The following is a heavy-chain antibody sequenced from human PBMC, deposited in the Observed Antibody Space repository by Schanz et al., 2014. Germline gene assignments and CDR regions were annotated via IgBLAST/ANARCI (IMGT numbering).Heavy chain of an antibody. J-gene: IGHJ3*02. CDR3: VRGLGDERWLDLNEAFDI. V-gene: IGHV1-69*08. D-gene: IGHD6-19*01. CDR1: GGTFSSST. Sequence: QVQLVQSGAEVKKPGSSVKVSCKASGGTFSSSTLTWVRQAPGQGLEWMGRIIPILDKTNYAQTFQDRVTITADKSTSTAYMELSSLRSEDTAVYYCVRGLGDERWLDLNEAFDIWGQGTIVTVSS. CDR2: IIPILDKT.